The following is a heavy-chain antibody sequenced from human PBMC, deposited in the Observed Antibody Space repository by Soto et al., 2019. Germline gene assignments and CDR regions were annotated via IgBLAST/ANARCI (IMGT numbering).Heavy chain of an antibody. CDR3: ARDPYYDFWSGYSSGGMDV. CDR1: GFTFSDYY. CDR2: ISSSGSTI. Sequence: PWGSLRLSCAASGFTFSDYYMSWIRQAPGNGREWVSYISSSGSTIYYADSVKGRFTISRDNAKNSLYLQMNSLRAEDTAVYYCARDPYYDFWSGYSSGGMDVWGQGTTVTVSS. D-gene: IGHD3-3*01. V-gene: IGHV3-11*01. J-gene: IGHJ6*02.